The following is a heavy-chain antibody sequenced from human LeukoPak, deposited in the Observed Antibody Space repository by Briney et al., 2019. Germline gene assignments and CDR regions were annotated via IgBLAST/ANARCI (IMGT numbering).Heavy chain of an antibody. D-gene: IGHD6-13*01. J-gene: IGHJ5*02. CDR1: GFTFTSCA. Sequence: PGGSLRLSCAASGFTFTSCAMAWVRQAPGKGLEWVSSISTSGGDTLYADSVKGRFTISRDNSKNTLYLQMNSLRAEDTAVYYCAKGGIAAAGFDPWGQGTLVTVSS. CDR2: ISTSGGDT. CDR3: AKGGIAAAGFDP. V-gene: IGHV3-23*01.